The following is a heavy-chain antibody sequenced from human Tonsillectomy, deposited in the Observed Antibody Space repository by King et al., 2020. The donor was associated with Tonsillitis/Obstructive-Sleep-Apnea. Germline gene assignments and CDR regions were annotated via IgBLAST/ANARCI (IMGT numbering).Heavy chain of an antibody. V-gene: IGHV3-30-3*01. Sequence: VQLVESGGGVVQPGRSLTLSCAASGFTFSNYAMHWVRQAQGKGLEWVAVISYDGSNKYYADSVKGRFTISRDNSKNTLYLQMNSLRAEDTAVYYCARESGIQLWSTPPDAFDIWGQGTMVTVSS. J-gene: IGHJ3*02. CDR1: GFTFSNYA. CDR3: ARESGIQLWSTPPDAFDI. CDR2: ISYDGSNK. D-gene: IGHD5-18*01.